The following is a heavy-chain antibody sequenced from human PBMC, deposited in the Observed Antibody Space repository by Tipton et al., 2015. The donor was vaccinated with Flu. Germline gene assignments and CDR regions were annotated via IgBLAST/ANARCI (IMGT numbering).Heavy chain of an antibody. CDR3: AKVIPELVAGLDR. CDR1: GFTLTRYG. CDR2: FSVSGGAT. D-gene: IGHD5-12*01. Sequence: SLRLSCAVSGFTLTRYGMSWVRQAPGKGLEWISGFSVSGGATFFSDSVKGRFTISRVYYKNTLYLQMNSLRAEDTAVYYCAKVIPELVAGLDRWGHGTLVTVSS. V-gene: IGHV3-23*01. J-gene: IGHJ5*02.